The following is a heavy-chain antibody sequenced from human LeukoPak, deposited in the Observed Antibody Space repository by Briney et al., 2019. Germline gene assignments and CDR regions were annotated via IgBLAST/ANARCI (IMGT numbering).Heavy chain of an antibody. D-gene: IGHD1-26*01. J-gene: IGHJ4*02. CDR3: ARRGPSGRSLDY. V-gene: IGHV4-39*01. Sequence: SETLSLTCSVSGGSISSSSYYWGWIRQSPGKGLEWIVSMNYGGSIYYNPSLKSRVTISVDTSKNQFSLKLSSVTAADTAVYYCARRGPSGRSLDYWGQGTLVTVSS. CDR2: MNYGGSI. CDR1: GGSISSSSYY.